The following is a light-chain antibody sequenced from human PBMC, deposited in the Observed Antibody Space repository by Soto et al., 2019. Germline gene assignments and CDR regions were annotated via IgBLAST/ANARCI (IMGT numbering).Light chain of an antibody. CDR3: QRYDISPFP. J-gene: IGKJ2*01. V-gene: IGKV3-20*01. CDR1: QSVSSIY. CDR2: DAS. Sequence: EIVLTQSPGTLSLSPGERATLSCRASQSVSSIYLAWYQQKPGQAPRLLIYDASSRAAGIPDRFSGSGSGTDFTLTISRLEPEDFAVYYCQRYDISPFPFGQGTKLEIK.